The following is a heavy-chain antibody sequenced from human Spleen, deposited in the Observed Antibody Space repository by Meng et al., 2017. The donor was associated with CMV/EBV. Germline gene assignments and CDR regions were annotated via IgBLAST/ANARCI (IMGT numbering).Heavy chain of an antibody. CDR3: ARDPAAFDF. CDR2: TYYKSKWYN. V-gene: IGHV6-1*01. CDR1: GDSVSTNSAA. J-gene: IGHJ4*02. Sequence: QQSGPRLVQPSQTLSLPCAISGDSVSTNSAAWNWFRQSPSGGLEWLGRTYYKSKWYNDYAESVKSRITINPDTSKNQFSLQLNSVTPEDTAVYYCARDPAAFDFWGQGILVTVSS. D-gene: IGHD6-25*01.